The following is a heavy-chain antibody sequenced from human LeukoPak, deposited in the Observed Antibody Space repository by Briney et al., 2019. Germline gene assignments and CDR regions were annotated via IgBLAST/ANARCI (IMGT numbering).Heavy chain of an antibody. CDR3: ARALDSSGYDY. CDR2: IIPIFGTA. D-gene: IGHD3-22*01. CDR1: GGTFSSYA. J-gene: IGHJ4*02. Sequence: ASVKVSCKASGGTFSSYAISWVRQAPGQGLEWMGRIIPIFGTANYAQKFQGRVTITTDESTSTAYMGLSSLRSEDTAVYYCARALDSSGYDYWGEGTLVTASS. V-gene: IGHV1-69*05.